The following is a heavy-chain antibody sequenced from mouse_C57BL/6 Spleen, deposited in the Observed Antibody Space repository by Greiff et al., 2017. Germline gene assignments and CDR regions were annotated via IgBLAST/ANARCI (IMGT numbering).Heavy chain of an antibody. J-gene: IGHJ4*01. Sequence: QVQLQQPGAELVRPGSSVKLSCKASGYTFTSYWMDWVKQRPGQGLEWIGNIYPSDSDTHYNQKFKDKATLTVDKSSSTAYMQLSSLTSEDSAVYYCASGFSTVVAEWYYAMDYWGQGTSVTVSS. D-gene: IGHD1-1*01. CDR2: IYPSDSDT. CDR3: ASGFSTVVAEWYYAMDY. V-gene: IGHV1-61*01. CDR1: GYTFTSYW.